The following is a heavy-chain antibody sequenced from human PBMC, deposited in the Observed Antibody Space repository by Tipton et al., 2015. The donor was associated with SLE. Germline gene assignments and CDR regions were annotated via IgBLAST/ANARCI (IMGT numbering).Heavy chain of an antibody. J-gene: IGHJ4*02. Sequence: GLVKPSETLSLTCTVSGYSISSGYYWGWIRQPPGKGLEWIGSIYHSGSTYYNPSLKSRVTISVDTSKNQFSLKLSSVTAADTAVYYCARAVRYDSSRGYFDYWGQGTLVTVSS. D-gene: IGHD3-3*01. CDR2: IYHSGST. CDR1: GYSISSGYY. CDR3: ARAVRYDSSRGYFDY. V-gene: IGHV4-38-2*02.